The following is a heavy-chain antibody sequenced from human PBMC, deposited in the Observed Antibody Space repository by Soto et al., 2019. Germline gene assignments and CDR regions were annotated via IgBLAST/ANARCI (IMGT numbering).Heavy chain of an antibody. CDR3: ARSQVLLWFGDLDGGIDY. V-gene: IGHV1-18*01. CDR1: GYTFTSYG. D-gene: IGHD3-10*01. CDR2: ISAYNGNT. Sequence: QVQLVQSGAEVKKPGASVKVSCKASGYTFTSYGISWVRQAPGQGLEWMGWISAYNGNTNYAHKLQGRVTMTTDTSTSTAYMELRSLRSDDTAVYYCARSQVLLWFGDLDGGIDYWGQGTLVTVSS. J-gene: IGHJ4*02.